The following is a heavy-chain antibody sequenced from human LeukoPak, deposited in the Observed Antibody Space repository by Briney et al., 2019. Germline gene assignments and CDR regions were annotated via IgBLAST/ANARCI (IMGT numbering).Heavy chain of an antibody. CDR1: GYTFTSYA. D-gene: IGHD1-26*01. V-gene: IGHV7-4-1*02. J-gene: IGHJ4*02. Sequence: GASVKVSCKASGYTFTSYAMHWVRQAPGQGLEWMGWINTNTGNPTYAQGFTGRFVFSLDTSVSTAYLQISSLKAEDTAVYYCAREAVREGATDFDYWGQGTLVTVSS. CDR2: INTNTGNP. CDR3: AREAVREGATDFDY.